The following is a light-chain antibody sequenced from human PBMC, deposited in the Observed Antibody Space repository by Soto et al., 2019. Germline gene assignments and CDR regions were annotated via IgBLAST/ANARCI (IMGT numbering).Light chain of an antibody. Sequence: QSVLTQPPSVSGAPGQRVTISCTGSSSNIGAGYDVHWYQQLPGTALKLLIYGNSNRPSGVPDRFSGSKSGTSASLAITGLQAEDEADCYCQSYDSSLSGWGVFGGGTQLTVL. J-gene: IGLJ3*02. CDR2: GNS. V-gene: IGLV1-40*01. CDR1: SSNIGAGYD. CDR3: QSYDSSLSGWGV.